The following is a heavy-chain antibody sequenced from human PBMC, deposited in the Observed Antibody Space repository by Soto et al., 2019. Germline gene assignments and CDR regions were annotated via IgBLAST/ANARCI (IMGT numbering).Heavy chain of an antibody. D-gene: IGHD2-15*01. V-gene: IGHV3-33*01. CDR1: GFPFSNYG. J-gene: IGHJ6*02. Sequence: LRLSCAASGFPFSNYGMHGVRQAPGKGLEWVAVIWSDGSNKYYADSVKGRFTMSRDNSKDTLFLQMNSLRAEDTAVYYCARDEMGFCSAGSCYTPGGLEGWGLGTTVTVSS. CDR3: ARDEMGFCSAGSCYTPGGLEG. CDR2: IWSDGSNK.